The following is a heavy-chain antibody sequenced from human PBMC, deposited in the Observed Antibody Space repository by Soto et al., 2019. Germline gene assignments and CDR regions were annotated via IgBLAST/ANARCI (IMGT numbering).Heavy chain of an antibody. D-gene: IGHD2-15*01. CDR2: IRKDGTNE. V-gene: IGHV3-33*01. J-gene: IGHJ4*02. CDR3: ARDLRKDRYFDY. CDR1: GFTFRDYG. Sequence: PGGSLRLSCAASGFTFRDYGVHWVRQAPGKGLEWVAVIRKDGTNENYADSVKGRFTISRDNSKDTLYLQMNSLRAEDTAVYYCARDLRKDRYFDYWGQGALVTVSS.